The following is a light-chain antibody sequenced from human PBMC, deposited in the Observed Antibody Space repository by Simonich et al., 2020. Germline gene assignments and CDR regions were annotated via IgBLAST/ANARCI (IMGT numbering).Light chain of an antibody. CDR3: QQYGSSPFT. CDR2: DAS. Sequence: EIVLTQSPGTLPLSPGERATLSCRASQSVSSSYLAWYQQKPGLAPRLLIYDASSRATGIPDRFSGSGSGTDFTLTISRLEPEDFAVYYCQQYGSSPFTFGGGTKVEIK. J-gene: IGKJ4*01. V-gene: IGKV3D-20*01. CDR1: QSVSSSY.